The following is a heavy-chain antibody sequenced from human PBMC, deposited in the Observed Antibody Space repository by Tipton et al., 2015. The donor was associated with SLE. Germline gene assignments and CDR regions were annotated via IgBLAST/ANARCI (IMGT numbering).Heavy chain of an antibody. Sequence: TLSLTCIVSGGSIRSGGHYWNWIRQHPGKGLEWIGYIYYSGGTYYNPSLKSRVTISVDTSRNQFSLKLSSVTAADTAVYYCARGPTGEAGYFDLWGRGTLVTVSS. J-gene: IGHJ2*01. V-gene: IGHV4-31*03. D-gene: IGHD7-27*01. CDR3: ARGPTGEAGYFDL. CDR1: GGSIRSGGHY. CDR2: IYYSGGT.